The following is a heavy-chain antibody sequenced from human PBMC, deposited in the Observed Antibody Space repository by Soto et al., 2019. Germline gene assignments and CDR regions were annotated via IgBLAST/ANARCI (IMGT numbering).Heavy chain of an antibody. J-gene: IGHJ6*02. Sequence: PTLVNPTQTLTLTCTFSGFSLSTSGMCVSWIRQPPGKALEWLALIDWDDDKYYSTSLKTRLTISKDTSKNQVVLTMTDMDPVDTATYYCARIFQVVNPINYYYGMDVWGQGTTVTVSS. CDR1: GFSLSTSGMC. CDR2: IDWDDDK. V-gene: IGHV2-70*01. D-gene: IGHD2-15*01. CDR3: ARIFQVVNPINYYYGMDV.